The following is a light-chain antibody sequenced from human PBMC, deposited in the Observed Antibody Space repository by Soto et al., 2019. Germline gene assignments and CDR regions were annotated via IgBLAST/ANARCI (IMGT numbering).Light chain of an antibody. CDR2: GAS. Sequence: EIVLTQSPGTLSLSPGERATLSCRASQSVSSSYLAWYQKKPGQAPRLLIYGASSRATGIPDRFSGSGSGTDITLTISRLEPEAFAVYYCQQYGETFGQGTKLEIK. J-gene: IGKJ2*01. CDR3: QQYGET. CDR1: QSVSSSY. V-gene: IGKV3-20*01.